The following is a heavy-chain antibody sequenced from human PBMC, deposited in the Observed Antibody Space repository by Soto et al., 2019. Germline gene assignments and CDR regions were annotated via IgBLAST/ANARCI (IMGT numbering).Heavy chain of an antibody. Sequence: SETLSLTCAVYGGSFSGYYWIWIRQPPGKGLEWIGEINHSGSTNYNPSLKSRVTTSVDTSKNQFSLKLSSVTAADTAVYYCARGGGYSYGGGYYYGMDVWGQGTTVTVSS. V-gene: IGHV4-34*01. CDR1: GGSFSGYY. CDR3: ARGGGYSYGGGYYYGMDV. CDR2: INHSGST. D-gene: IGHD5-18*01. J-gene: IGHJ6*02.